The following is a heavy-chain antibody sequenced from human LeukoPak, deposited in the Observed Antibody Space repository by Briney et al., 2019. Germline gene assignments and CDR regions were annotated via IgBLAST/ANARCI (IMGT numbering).Heavy chain of an antibody. CDR3: ARVRLLAVDSYYFDY. J-gene: IGHJ4*02. CDR2: TYTSGST. V-gene: IGHV4-4*07. D-gene: IGHD6-19*01. CDR1: GGSISSYY. Sequence: SETLSLTCTVSGGSISSYYWSWIRQPAGKGLEWIGRTYTSGSTNYNPSLKSRVTMSVDTSKNQFSLKLSSVTAADTALYYCARVRLLAVDSYYFDYWGQGTLVTVSS.